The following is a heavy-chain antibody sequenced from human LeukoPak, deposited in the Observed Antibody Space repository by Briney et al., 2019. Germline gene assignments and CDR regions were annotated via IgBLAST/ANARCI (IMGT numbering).Heavy chain of an antibody. D-gene: IGHD2-2*01. Sequence: GGSLRLSCAASGFTFSDFWMSWVRQTPGKGLEWVANIKKKDGGEKNYVDSVKGRFTISRDNAKNSLYLQMNSLRVDDTAVYYCARAPTVSVGYCSSVSCQADYWGQGTLVTVSS. CDR1: GFTFSDFW. CDR2: IKKKDGGEK. V-gene: IGHV3-7*01. CDR3: ARAPTVSVGYCSSVSCQADY. J-gene: IGHJ4*02.